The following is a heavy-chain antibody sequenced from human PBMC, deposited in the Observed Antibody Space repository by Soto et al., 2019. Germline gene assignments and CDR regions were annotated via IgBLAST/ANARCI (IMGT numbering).Heavy chain of an antibody. CDR1: GGSISSGGYY. D-gene: IGHD5-18*01. CDR3: ASGFVDTANYYFDY. V-gene: IGHV4-31*03. Sequence: PSETLSLTCTVSGGSISSGGYYWSWIRQHPGKGLEWIGYIYYSGSTYYNPSLKSRVTISVDTSKNQFPLKLSSVTAADTAVYYCASGFVDTANYYFDYWGQGTLVTVSS. CDR2: IYYSGST. J-gene: IGHJ4*02.